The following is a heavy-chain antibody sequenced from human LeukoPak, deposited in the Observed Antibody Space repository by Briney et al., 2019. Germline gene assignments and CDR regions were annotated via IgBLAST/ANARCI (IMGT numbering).Heavy chain of an antibody. D-gene: IGHD3-10*01. CDR3: AKLGRQEGYNYYVGV. V-gene: IGHV3-23*01. Sequence: GASLRLSCKASGYTFTNYSMHWVRQAPGKGLEWMGGIIHSGDITYYANSLKGRFTITRDTSNNTLYMEMNSLRSEDTAVYYCAKLGRQEGYNYYVGVWGKGTTVAVSS. J-gene: IGHJ6*03. CDR2: IIHSGDIT. CDR1: GYTFTNYS.